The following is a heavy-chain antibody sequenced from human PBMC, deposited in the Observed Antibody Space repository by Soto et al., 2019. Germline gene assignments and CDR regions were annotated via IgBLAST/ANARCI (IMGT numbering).Heavy chain of an antibody. CDR2: ISYSGST. V-gene: IGHV4-31*11. CDR3: ARYRFSDTWSKFDY. J-gene: IGHJ4*02. CDR1: GASISSDAYY. Sequence: SETLSLTCAVSGASISSDAYYWSWIRQHPGKGLEWVGYISYSGSTYYNPSLKSRVTISVDTSKNQFSLKLTSVTAADTAVYYCARYRFSDTWSKFDYWGQGTLVTVSS. D-gene: IGHD3-16*02.